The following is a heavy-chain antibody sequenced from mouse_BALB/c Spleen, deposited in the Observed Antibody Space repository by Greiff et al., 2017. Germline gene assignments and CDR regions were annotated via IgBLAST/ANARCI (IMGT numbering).Heavy chain of an antibody. J-gene: IGHJ1*01. D-gene: IGHD1-1*01. Sequence: EAGGGLVQPKGSLKLSCAASGFTFNTYAMNWVRQAPGKGLEWVARIRSKSNNYATYYADSVKDRFTISRDDSQSMLYLQMNNLKTEDTAMYYCVRQDYGSSGWYFDVWGAGTTVTVSS. V-gene: IGHV10-1*02. CDR3: VRQDYGSSGWYFDV. CDR2: IRSKSNNYAT. CDR1: GFTFNTYA.